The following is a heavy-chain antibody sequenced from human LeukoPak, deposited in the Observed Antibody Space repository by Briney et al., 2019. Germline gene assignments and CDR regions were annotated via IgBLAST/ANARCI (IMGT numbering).Heavy chain of an antibody. CDR3: ARARHISSKIDY. J-gene: IGHJ4*02. D-gene: IGHD2-2*01. Sequence: LSLTCTVSGGSISSYYWSWIRQAPGEGLEWVAVISYDGSNKYYADSVKGRFTISRDNSKNTLYLQMNSLRAEDTAVYYCARARHISSKIDYWGQGTLVTVSS. V-gene: IGHV3-30*03. CDR2: ISYDGSNK. CDR1: GGSISSYY.